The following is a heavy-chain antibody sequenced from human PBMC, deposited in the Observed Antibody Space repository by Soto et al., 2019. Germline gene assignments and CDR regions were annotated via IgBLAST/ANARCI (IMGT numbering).Heavy chain of an antibody. Sequence: LRLSCAASGFTFSSYWMHWVRQAPGKGLVWVSRINSDGSSTSYADSVKGRFTISRDNAKNTLYLQMNSLRAEDTAVYYCARARGTMIVVVTHNWFDPWGQGTLVTVSS. V-gene: IGHV3-74*01. CDR2: INSDGSST. CDR3: ARARGTMIVVVTHNWFDP. D-gene: IGHD3-22*01. CDR1: GFTFSSYW. J-gene: IGHJ5*02.